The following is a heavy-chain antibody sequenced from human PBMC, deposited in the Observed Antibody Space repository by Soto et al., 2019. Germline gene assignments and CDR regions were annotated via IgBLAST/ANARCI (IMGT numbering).Heavy chain of an antibody. V-gene: IGHV5-51*01. CDR3: ARHRALAGMPDYYYDMDV. CDR2: VHPGNSGT. Sequence: GESLKISCKGSGYSFTSYWIGWVRQMPGKGLEWMGIVHPGNSGTKYSPSFQGQVTISADKSISTAYLQWSSLKASGTAMYYCARHRALAGMPDYYYDMDVWGQGTTVTVSS. D-gene: IGHD6-19*01. J-gene: IGHJ6*02. CDR1: GYSFTSYW.